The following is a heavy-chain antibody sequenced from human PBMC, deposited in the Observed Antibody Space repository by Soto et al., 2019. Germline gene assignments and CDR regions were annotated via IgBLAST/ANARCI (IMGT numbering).Heavy chain of an antibody. Sequence: GASVKVSCKASGGTFSSYTISWVRQAPGQGLEWMGRIIPILGIANYAQKFQGRVTITADKSTSTAYMELSSLRSEDTAVYYCARAGIVATELSEEPGTSDFDYWGQGTLVTFSS. CDR2: IIPILGIA. CDR3: ARAGIVATELSEEPGTSDFDY. V-gene: IGHV1-69*02. D-gene: IGHD5-12*01. J-gene: IGHJ4*02. CDR1: GGTFSSYT.